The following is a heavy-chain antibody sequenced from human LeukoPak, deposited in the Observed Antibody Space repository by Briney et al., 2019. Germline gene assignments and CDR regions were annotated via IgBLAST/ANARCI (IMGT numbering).Heavy chain of an antibody. V-gene: IGHV4-39*01. CDR3: ARRGPYSSSWFPFDY. Sequence: SETLSLTCTVSGGSISSSSYYWGWIRQPPGKGLEWIGSIYYSGSIYYNPSLKSRVAISVDTSKNQFSLKLSSVTAADTAVYYCARRGPYSSSWFPFDYWGRGTLVTVSS. CDR1: GGSISSSSYY. J-gene: IGHJ4*02. D-gene: IGHD6-13*01. CDR2: IYYSGSI.